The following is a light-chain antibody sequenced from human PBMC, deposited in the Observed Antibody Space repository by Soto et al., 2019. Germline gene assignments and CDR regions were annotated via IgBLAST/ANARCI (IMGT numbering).Light chain of an antibody. CDR2: AAS. V-gene: IGKV1-17*01. CDR3: LQHNNFPLT. J-gene: IGKJ4*01. CDR1: RDIRSD. Sequence: DIQMTQSPSSLSASVGDRVTITCRASRDIRSDLGWYQQKPGKAPQRLILAASSLQSGVPSRFSGSGSGTEFTLTISSLQTEDFAVYYCLQHNNFPLTFGGGTKVEMK.